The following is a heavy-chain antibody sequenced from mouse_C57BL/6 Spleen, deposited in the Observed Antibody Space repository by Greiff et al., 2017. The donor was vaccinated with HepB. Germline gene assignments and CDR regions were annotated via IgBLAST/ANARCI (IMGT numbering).Heavy chain of an antibody. CDR1: GFTFSDYG. Sequence: DVQLQESGGGLVKPGGSLKLSCAASGFTFSDYGMHWVRQAPEKGLEWVAYISSGSSTIYYADTVKGRFTISRDNAKNTLFLQMTSLRSEDTAMYYCARDESIYDGYYGYWGQGTTLTVSS. CDR3: ARDESIYDGYYGY. CDR2: ISSGSSTI. J-gene: IGHJ2*01. V-gene: IGHV5-17*01. D-gene: IGHD2-3*01.